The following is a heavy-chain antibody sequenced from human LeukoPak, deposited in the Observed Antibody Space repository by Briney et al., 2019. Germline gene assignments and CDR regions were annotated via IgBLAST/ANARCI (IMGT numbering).Heavy chain of an antibody. CDR1: GGSFSGYY. D-gene: IGHD3-22*01. CDR3: ASDSSGYYYTFSAFDI. Sequence: SETLSLTCAVYGGSFSGYYWSWIRQPPGKGLEWIGEINHSGSTNYNPSLKSRVTISVDTSKNRFSLKLSSVTAADTAVYYCASDSSGYYYTFSAFDIWGQGTMVTVSS. CDR2: INHSGST. V-gene: IGHV4-34*01. J-gene: IGHJ3*02.